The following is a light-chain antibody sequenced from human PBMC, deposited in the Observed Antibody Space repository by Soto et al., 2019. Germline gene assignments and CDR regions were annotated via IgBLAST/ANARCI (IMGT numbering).Light chain of an antibody. CDR1: NIGSYS. V-gene: IGLV3-21*02. CDR2: EDN. J-gene: IGLJ3*02. CDR3: QVWDGSGDHWV. Sequence: SYELTQPPSVSVAPGQTASIPCGGDNIGSYSVHWYQQRPGQAPVLVAYEDNVRPSGIPERVSGSKSGTTATLTISWVEAGDEAYYYCQVWDGSGDHWVFGEGTKLTVL.